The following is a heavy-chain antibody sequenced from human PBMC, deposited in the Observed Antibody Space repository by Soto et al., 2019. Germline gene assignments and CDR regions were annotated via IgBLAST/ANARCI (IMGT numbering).Heavy chain of an antibody. Sequence: GGSLRLSCAASGFTFSSYAMSWVRQAPGKGLERVAVISYDGTNKYYADSVKGRFAASRDNFKYTLSLQMNSLRAEDTAVYYCATTRGAAAGTDYYYYGMDVWGQGTTVTVSS. J-gene: IGHJ6*02. CDR3: ATTRGAAAGTDYYYYGMDV. V-gene: IGHV3-30*09. D-gene: IGHD6-13*01. CDR2: ISYDGTNK. CDR1: GFTFSSYA.